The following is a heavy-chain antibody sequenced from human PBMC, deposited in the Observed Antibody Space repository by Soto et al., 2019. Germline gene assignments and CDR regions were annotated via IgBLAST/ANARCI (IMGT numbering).Heavy chain of an antibody. CDR3: AREGYDSGSWYY. CDR1: GGTFSSYT. D-gene: IGHD6-13*01. J-gene: IGHJ4*02. CDR2: IIPILGIA. V-gene: IGHV1-69*08. Sequence: QVQLVQSGAEVKKPGSSVKVSCKASGGTFSSYTISWVRQAPGQGLEWVGRIIPILGIANYAQKFQGRVTITADKSTSTAYMELSSLRSEDTAVYYCAREGYDSGSWYYWGQGTLVTVSS.